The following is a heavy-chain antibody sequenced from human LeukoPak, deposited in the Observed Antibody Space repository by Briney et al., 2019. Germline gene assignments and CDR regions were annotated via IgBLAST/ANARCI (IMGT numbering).Heavy chain of an antibody. CDR2: INPNSGGT. CDR3: ARDAYYYDSSGYYQSGTFDI. D-gene: IGHD3-22*01. J-gene: IGHJ3*02. V-gene: IGHV1-2*02. Sequence: GASVKVSCKASGYTFTGYYMHWVRQAPGQGLEWMGWINPNSGGTNYAQKFQGRVTMTRDTSISTAYMELSRLRSDDTAVYYCARDAYYYDSSGYYQSGTFDIWGQGTMVTVSS. CDR1: GYTFTGYY.